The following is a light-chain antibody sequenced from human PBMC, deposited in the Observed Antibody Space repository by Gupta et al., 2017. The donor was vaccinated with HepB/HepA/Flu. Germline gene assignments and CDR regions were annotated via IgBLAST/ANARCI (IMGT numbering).Light chain of an antibody. CDR2: TND. CDR1: SSNIGGNP. Sequence: QSELTQPPSASGTPGERVTISCSGGSSNIGGNPVTWYQQLPGPAPKVFIYTNDKRPSGVPDRFSGSKSGTSASLAISGLQSEDEADYYCAAYDDSLSGWVFGGGTKLTVL. V-gene: IGLV1-44*01. J-gene: IGLJ3*02. CDR3: AAYDDSLSGWV.